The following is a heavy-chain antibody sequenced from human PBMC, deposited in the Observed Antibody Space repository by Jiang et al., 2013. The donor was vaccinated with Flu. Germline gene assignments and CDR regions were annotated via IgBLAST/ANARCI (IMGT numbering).Heavy chain of an antibody. D-gene: IGHD3-3*01. Sequence: QSGAEVKKPGASVKVSCKVSGYTLTELSMHWVRQAPGKGLEWMGGFDPEDGETIYAQKFQGRVTMTEDTSTDTAYMELSSLRSEDTAVYYCATVRFPLRSGPLAEAFDIWGQGTMVTVSS. CDR3: ATVRFPLRSGPLAEAFDI. CDR2: FDPEDGET. V-gene: IGHV1-24*01. J-gene: IGHJ3*02. CDR1: GYTLTELS.